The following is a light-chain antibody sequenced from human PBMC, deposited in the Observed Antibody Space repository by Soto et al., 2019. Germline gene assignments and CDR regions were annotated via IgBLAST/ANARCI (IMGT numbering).Light chain of an antibody. CDR2: DVI. CDR1: SSDVGGYNY. J-gene: IGLJ3*02. CDR3: SSYTSSNTHV. Sequence: QSALTQPASVSGSPGQSITISCTGTSSDVGGYNYVSWYQHHPGKAPKLMIYDVINRPSGVSDRFSASKSGNTASLTISGLQAEDEADYYCSSYTSSNTHVFGGGTKVTVL. V-gene: IGLV2-14*01.